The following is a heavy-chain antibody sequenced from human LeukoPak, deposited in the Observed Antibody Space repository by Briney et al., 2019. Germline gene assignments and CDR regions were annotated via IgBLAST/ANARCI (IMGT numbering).Heavy chain of an antibody. CDR3: ARQTGYTSSWYDY. CDR1: GHSFTIYW. J-gene: IGHJ4*02. Sequence: GESLKISCRVSGHSFTIYWIGWVRQLPGKGLEWMGIIYPGDSDTRYSPSFQGQVTISADKSLTTAYLQWSSLKASDTAMYYCARQTGYTSSWYDYWGQGTLVTVSS. D-gene: IGHD6-13*01. V-gene: IGHV5-51*01. CDR2: IYPGDSDT.